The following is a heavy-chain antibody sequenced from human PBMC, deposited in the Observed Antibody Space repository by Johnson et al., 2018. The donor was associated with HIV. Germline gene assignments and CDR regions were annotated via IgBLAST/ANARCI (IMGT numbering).Heavy chain of an antibody. CDR3: AKDLFTEREDDVFDI. J-gene: IGHJ3*02. Sequence: VQLVESGGGLVQPGGSLRLSCAASGFTVSSNYMSWVRQAPGKGLEWVSVFYSGGFTYYADSVKGRFTISRDNSKNTLYLQMNTLRAEDTAIYYCAKDLFTEREDDVFDIWGQGTMVTVSS. D-gene: IGHD1-26*01. CDR2: FYSGGFT. CDR1: GFTVSSNY. V-gene: IGHV3-66*01.